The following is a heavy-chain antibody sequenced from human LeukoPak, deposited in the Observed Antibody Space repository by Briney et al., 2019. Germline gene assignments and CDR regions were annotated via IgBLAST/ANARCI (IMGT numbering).Heavy chain of an antibody. CDR2: IYHRGNT. J-gene: IGHJ4*02. V-gene: IGHV4-38-2*01. CDR3: ARIRMITFGGVIVRTYYFDY. Sequence: SETLSLTCAVSNYSISSGYYWGWIRQPPGKGLEWIGSIYHRGNTYYNPSLKSRVTISADTSKHQFSLKLSSVAAADTAVYYCARIRMITFGGVIVRTYYFDYWGQGTLVIVSS. CDR1: NYSISSGYY. D-gene: IGHD3-16*02.